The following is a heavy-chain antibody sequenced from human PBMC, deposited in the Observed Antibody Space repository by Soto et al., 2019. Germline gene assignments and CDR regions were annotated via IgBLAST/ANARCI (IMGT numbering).Heavy chain of an antibody. J-gene: IGHJ5*02. V-gene: IGHV3-30*03. CDR3: ARSSRYRSGGDCHA. D-gene: IGHD2-15*01. Sequence: SLRLSCAASGVSFNSYDMHWVRQAPGKGPEWVAIISYDGSNTYYSDSVRGRFTISRDNSKDTLYLQMHSLRSEDTDIYYCARSSRYRSGGDCHAWGQGTQVPV. CDR2: ISYDGSNT. CDR1: GVSFNSYD.